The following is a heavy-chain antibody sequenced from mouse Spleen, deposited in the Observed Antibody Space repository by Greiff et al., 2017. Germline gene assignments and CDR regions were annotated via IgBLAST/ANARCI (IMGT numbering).Heavy chain of an antibody. CDR3: ARNLLWS. V-gene: IGHV2-2*01. CDR1: GFSLTSYG. Sequence: QVQLKQSGPGLVQPSQSLSITCTVSGFSLTSYGVHWVRQSPGKGLEWLGVIWSGGSTDYNAAFISRLSISKDNSKSQVFFKMNSLQADDTAIYYCARNLLWSWGQGTLVTVSA. J-gene: IGHJ3*01. CDR2: IWSGGST. D-gene: IGHD2-1*01.